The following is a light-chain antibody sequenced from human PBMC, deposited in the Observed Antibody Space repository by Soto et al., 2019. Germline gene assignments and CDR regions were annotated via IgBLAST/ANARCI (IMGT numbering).Light chain of an antibody. CDR1: SSDVGSYNL. Sequence: QSALTQPASVSGSPGQSITISCTGTSSDVGSYNLVSWYQQHPGKAPKLMIYEVSKRPSGVSNRVSGSKSGNTASLTISGLQAEDEADYYCCSYAGSSTLVVFGGGTKVTVL. CDR2: EVS. J-gene: IGLJ2*01. CDR3: CSYAGSSTLVV. V-gene: IGLV2-23*02.